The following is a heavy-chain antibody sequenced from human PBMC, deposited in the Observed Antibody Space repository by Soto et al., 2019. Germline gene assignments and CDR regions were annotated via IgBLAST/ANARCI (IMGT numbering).Heavy chain of an antibody. J-gene: IGHJ4*02. D-gene: IGHD3-16*01. CDR3: ARDRNGGDGYNYGGYYFDY. CDR2: ISYDGSNK. Sequence: GGSLRLSCAASGFTFSSYAMHWVRQAPGKGLEWVAVISYDGSNKYYADSVKGRFTISRDNSKNTLYLQMNSLRAEDTAVYYCARDRNGGDGYNYGGYYFDYWGEGTLVSVSS. V-gene: IGHV3-30-3*01. CDR1: GFTFSSYA.